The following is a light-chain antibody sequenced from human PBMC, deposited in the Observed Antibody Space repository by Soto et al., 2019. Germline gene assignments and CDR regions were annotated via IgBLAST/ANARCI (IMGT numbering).Light chain of an antibody. CDR2: EVR. Sequence: QSALTQPASVSGSPGQSITIYCTGTSSDVGGYNYVSWYQQHPGKAPKLMIYEVRNRPSGVSNRFSGSKSGNMAFLTISGVLVEDEADYYCSSYTSISIYVFGTGTKLTVL. V-gene: IGLV2-14*01. CDR3: SSYTSISIYV. J-gene: IGLJ1*01. CDR1: SSDVGGYNY.